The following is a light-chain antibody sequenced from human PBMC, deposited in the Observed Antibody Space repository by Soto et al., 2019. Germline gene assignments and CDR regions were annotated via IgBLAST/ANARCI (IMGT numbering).Light chain of an antibody. CDR2: RAS. CDR1: QSVSTSY. J-gene: IGKJ2*01. V-gene: IGKV3-20*01. Sequence: EMVLTHSPCTLSFSPRERATLSCSASQSVSTSYLDWYQQKPVQAPRLLIYRASSRSTCIPDRFSGSGSWTDFTLSLSRLEPQNSAVYYCQHYVVLPVTFGQGSKQDIK. CDR3: QHYVVLPVT.